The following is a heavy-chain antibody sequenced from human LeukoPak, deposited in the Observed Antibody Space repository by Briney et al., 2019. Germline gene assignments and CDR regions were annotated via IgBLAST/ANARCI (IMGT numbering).Heavy chain of an antibody. D-gene: IGHD3-9*01. CDR3: AKDNYDILTGYFDY. CDR2: ISWNSGSI. J-gene: IGHJ4*02. Sequence: GRSLRLSCAAPGFTFDDYAMHWVRQAPGKGLEWVSGISWNSGSIGYADSVKGRFTISRDNAKNSLYLQMNSLRAEDMALYYCAKDNYDILTGYFDYWGQGTLVTVSS. CDR1: GFTFDDYA. V-gene: IGHV3-9*03.